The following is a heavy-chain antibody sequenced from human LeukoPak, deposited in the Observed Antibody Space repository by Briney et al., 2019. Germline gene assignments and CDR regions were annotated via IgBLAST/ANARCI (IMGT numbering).Heavy chain of an antibody. CDR1: GFIFTTYR. V-gene: IGHV4-34*01. J-gene: IGHJ6*02. Sequence: PGGSLRLSCAASGFIFTTYRMNWVRQAPGKGLEWIGDINHGGSTNYNPSLRSRVTMSVDTSKNQFSLKLSSVTAADTAVYYCARVAIFGVVINAMDVWGQGITVTVSS. CDR2: INHGGST. CDR3: ARVAIFGVVINAMDV. D-gene: IGHD3-3*01.